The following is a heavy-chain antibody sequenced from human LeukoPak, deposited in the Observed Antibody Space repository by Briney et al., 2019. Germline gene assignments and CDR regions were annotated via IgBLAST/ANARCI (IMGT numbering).Heavy chain of an antibody. J-gene: IGHJ4*02. D-gene: IGHD5-24*01. CDR2: IYYSGST. CDR1: GGSVSSGSYY. Sequence: SGTLSLTCTVSGGSVSSGSYYWSWIRQPPGKGLEWIGYIYYSGSTNYNPSLKSRVTISVDTSKNQFSLKLSSVTAADTAVYYCARDSVTREMATRYDYWGQGTLVTVSS. CDR3: ARDSVTREMATRYDY. V-gene: IGHV4-61*01.